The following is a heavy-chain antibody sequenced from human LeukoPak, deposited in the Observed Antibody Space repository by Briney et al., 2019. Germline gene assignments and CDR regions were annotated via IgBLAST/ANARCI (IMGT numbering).Heavy chain of an antibody. CDR2: ISWNSGSI. D-gene: IGHD3-10*01. CDR3: AKGKWFGELTGSWFDP. V-gene: IGHV3-9*01. Sequence: GGSLRLSCAGSGFTFDDYAMHWVRQAPGKGLEWVSGISWNSGSIGYADSVKGRFTIYRDNAKNSLYLQMNSLRAEDTALYYCAKGKWFGELTGSWFDPWGQGTLVTVSS. J-gene: IGHJ5*02. CDR1: GFTFDDYA.